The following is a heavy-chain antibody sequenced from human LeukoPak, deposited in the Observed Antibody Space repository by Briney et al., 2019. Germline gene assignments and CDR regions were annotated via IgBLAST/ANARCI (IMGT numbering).Heavy chain of an antibody. D-gene: IGHD2-15*01. CDR3: ATGGGWWSPDY. V-gene: IGHV3-74*01. J-gene: IGHJ4*02. Sequence: GGSLRLSCAASGFTFSSYWMHWVRQGPGKGLVWVSRITSDGGTTGYADSVKGRFTISRDNTKNTLYLLMNSLRAEDTAVYYCATGGGWWSPDYWGQGTLVTVSS. CDR2: ITSDGGTT. CDR1: GFTFSSYW.